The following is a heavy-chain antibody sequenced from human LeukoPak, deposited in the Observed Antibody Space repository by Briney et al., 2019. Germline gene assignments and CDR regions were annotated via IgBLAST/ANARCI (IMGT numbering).Heavy chain of an antibody. V-gene: IGHV4-31*03. Sequence: PSETLSLTCTVSGGSISSGGYYWSWIRQHPGKGLEWIGYIYYSGSTYYNPSLKSRVTISVDTSKNQFSLKLSSVTAADTAVYYCARAPIVVVVAASSQGRGMDVWGQGTTVTVSS. CDR3: ARAPIVVVVAASSQGRGMDV. CDR2: IYYSGST. CDR1: GGSISSGGYY. D-gene: IGHD2-15*01. J-gene: IGHJ6*02.